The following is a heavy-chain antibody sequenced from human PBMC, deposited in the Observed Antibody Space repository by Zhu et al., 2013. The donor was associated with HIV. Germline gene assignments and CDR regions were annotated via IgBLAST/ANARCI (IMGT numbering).Heavy chain of an antibody. CDR3: ARVPSRYQLEGGL. V-gene: IGHV1-46*01. CDR2: ISPGGDST. D-gene: IGHD2-2*01. J-gene: IGHJ2*01. Sequence: QAQLAQSGSEVKEPGTSVTVSCKASGYTFINYYIHFVRQAPGQGLEWMGSISPGGDSTSYSQKFQARVTMTKDTSTSTVYMELSSPRSDDTAVYYCARVPSRYQLEGGLWGRGTLVTVSS. CDR1: GYTFINYY.